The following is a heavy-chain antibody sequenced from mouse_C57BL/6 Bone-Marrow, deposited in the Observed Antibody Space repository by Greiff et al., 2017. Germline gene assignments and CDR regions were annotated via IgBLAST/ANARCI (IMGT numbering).Heavy chain of an antibody. D-gene: IGHD2-5*01. CDR3: ARRGDYSNYDWFAY. V-gene: IGHV1-18*01. J-gene: IGHJ3*01. Sequence: EVKLMESGPELVKPGASVKIPCKASGYTFTDYNMDWVKQSHGKSLEWIGDINPNNGGTIYNQKFKGKATLTVDKSSSTAYMELPSLTSEDTAVYYCARRGDYSNYDWFAYWGQGTLVTVSA. CDR2: INPNNGGT. CDR1: GYTFTDYN.